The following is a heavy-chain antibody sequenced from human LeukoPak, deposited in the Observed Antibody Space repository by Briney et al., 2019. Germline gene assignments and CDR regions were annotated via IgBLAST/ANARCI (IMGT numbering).Heavy chain of an antibody. CDR1: GGSISSYY. Sequence: SETLSLTCTVSGGSISSYYWSWIRQPPGKGLEWIGYIYYSGSTNYNPSLKSRVTISVDTSKNQFSLKPSSVTAADTAVYYCASIVRGYSYGPFDYWGQGTLVTVSS. J-gene: IGHJ4*02. D-gene: IGHD5-18*01. CDR3: ASIVRGYSYGPFDY. V-gene: IGHV4-59*01. CDR2: IYYSGST.